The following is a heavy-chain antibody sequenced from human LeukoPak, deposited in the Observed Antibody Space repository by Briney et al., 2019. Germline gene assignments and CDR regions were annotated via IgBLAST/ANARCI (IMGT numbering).Heavy chain of an antibody. CDR1: GYTFTSYG. J-gene: IGHJ5*02. Sequence: GASVKVSCKASGYTFTSYGISWVRQAPGQGLEWMGWISAYNGNTNYAQKLQGRVTMTTDTSTSTAYMELRSLRSDDTAVYYRARDLYGGHSNWFDPWGQGTLVTVSS. CDR2: ISAYNGNT. D-gene: IGHD4/OR15-4a*01. V-gene: IGHV1-18*01. CDR3: ARDLYGGHSNWFDP.